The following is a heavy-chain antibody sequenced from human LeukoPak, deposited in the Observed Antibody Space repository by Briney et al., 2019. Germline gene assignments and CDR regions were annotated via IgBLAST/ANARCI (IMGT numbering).Heavy chain of an antibody. CDR3: ARGYDYVWGSYRYTEALDY. Sequence: SEXLSLTCAVYGGSFSGYYWSWIRQPPGKGLEWIGEINHSGSTNYNPSLTSRVTISVDTSKNQFSLKLSSVTAADTAVYYCARGYDYVWGSYRYTEALDYWGQGTLVTVSS. D-gene: IGHD3-16*02. CDR2: INHSGST. J-gene: IGHJ4*02. CDR1: GGSFSGYY. V-gene: IGHV4-34*01.